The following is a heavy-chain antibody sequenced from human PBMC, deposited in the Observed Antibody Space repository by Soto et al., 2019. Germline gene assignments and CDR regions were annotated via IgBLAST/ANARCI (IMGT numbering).Heavy chain of an antibody. CDR2: ISGSGGST. J-gene: IGHJ4*02. Sequence: PGGSLRLSCAASGFTFSSYAMSWVRQAPGKGLEWVSAISGSGGSTYYADSVKGRFTISRDNSKNTLYLQMNSLRAEDTAVYYCAKARGYYGSGSYYNDYFDYWGQGTLVTVSS. D-gene: IGHD3-10*01. V-gene: IGHV3-23*01. CDR3: AKARGYYGSGSYYNDYFDY. CDR1: GFTFSSYA.